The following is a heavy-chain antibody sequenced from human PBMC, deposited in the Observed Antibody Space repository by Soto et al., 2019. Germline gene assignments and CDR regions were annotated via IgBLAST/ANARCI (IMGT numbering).Heavy chain of an antibody. CDR2: INHSGST. Sequence: PSETLSLTCAVYGGFFSGYYWSWIRQPPGKGLEWIGEINHSGSTYYNPSLKSRVTISVDTSKNQFSLKLSSVTAADTAVYYCARDTHLSGGDGRHYFDYWGQGTLVTVSS. J-gene: IGHJ4*02. D-gene: IGHD2-21*02. CDR1: GGFFSGYY. V-gene: IGHV4-34*09. CDR3: ARDTHLSGGDGRHYFDY.